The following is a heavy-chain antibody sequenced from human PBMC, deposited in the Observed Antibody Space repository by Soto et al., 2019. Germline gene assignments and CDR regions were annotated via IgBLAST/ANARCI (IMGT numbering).Heavy chain of an antibody. Sequence: SETLSLTCSVSGGSVSSGSYYWSWIRQPPGKGLEWIGYIYYSGSTNYNPSLKSRVTISVDTSKNQFSLKLSSVTAADTAVYYCARADCSGWPHDYFDYWGQGTLVTVSS. CDR2: IYYSGST. J-gene: IGHJ4*02. D-gene: IGHD6-19*01. V-gene: IGHV4-61*01. CDR1: GGSVSSGSYY. CDR3: ARADCSGWPHDYFDY.